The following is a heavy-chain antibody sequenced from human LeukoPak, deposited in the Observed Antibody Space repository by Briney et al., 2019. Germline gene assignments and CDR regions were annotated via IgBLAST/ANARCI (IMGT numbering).Heavy chain of an antibody. Sequence: GGSLRLSCAASGFTFSTYWMTWVSQAQGKGLEWVDNIKQDGSDKYSVDSVKGRCTISRDNAKNPLYLQMNSLRAEDTAVYYCARFRYSSSAFDYWGQGTLVTVSS. D-gene: IGHD6-6*01. V-gene: IGHV3-7*01. CDR3: ARFRYSSSAFDY. CDR2: IKQDGSDK. CDR1: GFTFSTYW. J-gene: IGHJ4*02.